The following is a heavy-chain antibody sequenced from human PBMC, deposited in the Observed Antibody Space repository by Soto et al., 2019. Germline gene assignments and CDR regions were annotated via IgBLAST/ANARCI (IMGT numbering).Heavy chain of an antibody. V-gene: IGHV4-31*03. CDR1: VGSINSVGYY. CDR2: IYYSGNT. Sequence: TLSLTCTVSVGSINSVGYYWSWIRQRPGKGLEWIGYIYYSGNTYYNPSLKSRLTISLDTSKNQFSLKLSSVTAADTAVYYCARDYHGSGSYKWFDPWAQGTLVTVSS. J-gene: IGHJ5*02. CDR3: ARDYHGSGSYKWFDP. D-gene: IGHD3-10*01.